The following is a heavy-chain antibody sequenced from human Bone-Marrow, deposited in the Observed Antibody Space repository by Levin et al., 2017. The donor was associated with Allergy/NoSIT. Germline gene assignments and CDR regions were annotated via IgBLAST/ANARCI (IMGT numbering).Heavy chain of an antibody. Sequence: SETLSLTCTVSGGSMNTYYWSWIRQPPGKGLEWIGYIYHNGDARYNPSLKSRITISVDTSKNQFSLKLNSVTAADTALYYCGRDGYSAIDSWGQGTLVTVSS. CDR2: IYHNGDA. CDR3: GRDGYSAIDS. D-gene: IGHD5-24*01. J-gene: IGHJ4*02. V-gene: IGHV4-59*01. CDR1: GGSMNTYY.